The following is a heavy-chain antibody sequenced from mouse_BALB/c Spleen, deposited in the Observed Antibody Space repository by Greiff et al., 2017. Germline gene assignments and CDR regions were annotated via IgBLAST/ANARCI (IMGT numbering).Heavy chain of an antibody. CDR3: TTSLLPYDPRFAY. CDR1: GFTFSSYW. CDR2: IRLKSDNYAT. V-gene: IGHV6-6*02. J-gene: IGHJ3*01. Sequence: EVKVEESGGGLVQPGGSMKLSCVASGFTFSSYWMSWVRQSPEKGLEWVAEIRLKSDNYATHYAESVKGKFTISRDDSKSRLYLQMNSLRAEDTGIYYCTTSLLPYDPRFAYWGQGTLVTVSA. D-gene: IGHD2-3*01.